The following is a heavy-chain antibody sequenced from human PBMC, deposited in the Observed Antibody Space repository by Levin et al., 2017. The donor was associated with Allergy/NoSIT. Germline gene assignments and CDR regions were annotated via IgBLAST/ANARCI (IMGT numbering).Heavy chain of an antibody. CDR1: GFTFGDYA. J-gene: IGHJ3*02. V-gene: IGHV3-49*03. CDR3: TRVIEMARTGRLEAFDI. Sequence: QSGGSLRLSCTASGFTFGDYAMSWFRRAPGKGLDWVGFIRSKNYGGTPEYAASVKGRFILSRDDSKSIAYLQMNSLESEDTAVYYCTRVIEMARTGRLEAFDIWGQGTMVTVSS. CDR2: IRSKNYGGTP. D-gene: IGHD5-24*01.